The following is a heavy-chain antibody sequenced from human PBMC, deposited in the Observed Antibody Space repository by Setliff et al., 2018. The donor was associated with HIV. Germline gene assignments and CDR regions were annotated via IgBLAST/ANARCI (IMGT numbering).Heavy chain of an antibody. V-gene: IGHV4-38-2*02. Sequence: SETLSLTCTVSGSSISSNYYWAWIRQAPGKGLEWIGCIDASANTYYIPSLKSRATISIDTSKNQFSLKVRSVTAADTAVYYCARLRWAATAGTWDYYYYGMDVWGQGTTVTVSS. CDR3: ARLRWAATAGTWDYYYYGMDV. CDR2: IDASANT. D-gene: IGHD6-13*01. J-gene: IGHJ6*02. CDR1: GSSISSNYY.